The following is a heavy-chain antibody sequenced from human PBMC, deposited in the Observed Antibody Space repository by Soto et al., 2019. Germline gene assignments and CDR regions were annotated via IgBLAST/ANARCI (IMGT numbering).Heavy chain of an antibody. CDR3: ASEYCSGGSCYYYGMDV. J-gene: IGHJ6*02. CDR1: GFTFSSYG. D-gene: IGHD2-15*01. CDR2: IWYDGSNK. Sequence: ESGGGVVQPGRSLRLSCAASGFTFSSYGMHWVRQAPGKGLEWVAVIWYDGSNKYYADSVKGRFTISRDNSKNTLYLQMNSLRAEDTAVYYCASEYCSGGSCYYYGMDVRGQGTTVTVSS. V-gene: IGHV3-33*01.